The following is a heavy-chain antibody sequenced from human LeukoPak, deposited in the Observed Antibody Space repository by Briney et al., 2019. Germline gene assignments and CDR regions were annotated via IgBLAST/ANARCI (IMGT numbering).Heavy chain of an antibody. Sequence: SETLSLTCTVSGGSISSYYWSWLRQPAGKGLEWIGRIYTSGSTNYNPSLKSRVTMSVDTSKNQFSLKLSSVTAADTAVYYCAKMFNADVYFEYWGQGILVTVSS. CDR1: GGSISSYY. D-gene: IGHD2-2*01. CDR2: IYTSGST. V-gene: IGHV4-4*07. CDR3: AKMFNADVYFEY. J-gene: IGHJ4*02.